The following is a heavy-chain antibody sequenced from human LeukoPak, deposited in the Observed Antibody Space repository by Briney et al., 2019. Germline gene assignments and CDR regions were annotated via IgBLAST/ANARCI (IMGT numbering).Heavy chain of an antibody. V-gene: IGHV1-3*01. CDR1: GYTFTSYA. CDR2: INAGSGNT. J-gene: IGHJ3*02. Sequence: ASVKVSCKASGYTFTSYAMHWVRQAPGQRLEWMGWINAGSGNTKYSRKFQGRVTITRDTSASTAYMELSSLRSEDTAVYYCARQDTARNAFDIWGQGTMVTVSS. CDR3: ARQDTARNAFDI. D-gene: IGHD6-6*01.